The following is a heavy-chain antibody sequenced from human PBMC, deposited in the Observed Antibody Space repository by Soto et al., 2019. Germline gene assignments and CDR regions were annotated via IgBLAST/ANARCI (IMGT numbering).Heavy chain of an antibody. CDR2: IYYSGST. CDR3: ARGGQGSPFDY. Sequence: QVQLQESGPGLVKPSQTLSLTCTVSGGSISTGAYSWSWIRQPPGKGLEWIGPIYYSGSTYYNPALKSRLTMSLGTSKNQFSLKLSSVAAADTAVYDCARGGQGSPFDYWGQGTLVTVSS. CDR1: GGSISTGAYS. V-gene: IGHV4-30-4*01. J-gene: IGHJ4*02.